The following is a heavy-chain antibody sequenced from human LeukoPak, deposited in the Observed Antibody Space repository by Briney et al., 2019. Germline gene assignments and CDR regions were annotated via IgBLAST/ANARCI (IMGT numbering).Heavy chain of an antibody. CDR3: ARDGNLSVTAYDYNRFDP. J-gene: IGHJ5*02. V-gene: IGHV1-2*02. CDR2: INPNSGGT. D-gene: IGHD2-21*02. Sequence: ASVKVSCKASGYTFTGYYMHWVRQAPGQGLEWMGWINPNSGGTNYAQKFQGRVTMTRDTSISTAYMELSRLRSDDTAVYYCARDGNLSVTAYDYNRFDPWGQGTLVTVSS. CDR1: GYTFTGYY.